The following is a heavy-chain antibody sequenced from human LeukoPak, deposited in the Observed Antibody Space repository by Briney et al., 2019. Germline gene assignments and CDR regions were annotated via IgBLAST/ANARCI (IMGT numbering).Heavy chain of an antibody. V-gene: IGHV4-38-2*02. CDR1: GYSISSGYY. J-gene: IGHJ5*02. Sequence: SETLSLTCTVSGYSISSGYYWGWIRQPPGKGLEWIGSIYHSGSTNYNPSLKSRVTISVDTSKNQFSLKLSSVTAADTAVYYCAKRTRGAAAGSWFDPWGQGTLVTVSS. CDR3: AKRTRGAAAGSWFDP. CDR2: IYHSGST. D-gene: IGHD6-13*01.